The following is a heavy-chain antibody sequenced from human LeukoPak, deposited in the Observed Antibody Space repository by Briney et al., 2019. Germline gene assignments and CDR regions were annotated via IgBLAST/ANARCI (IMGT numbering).Heavy chain of an antibody. CDR2: ISAYNGNT. J-gene: IGHJ4*02. Sequence: ASVKVSCKASGGTFSSYGISWVRQAPGQGLEWMGSISAYNGNTNYAQKLQGRVTMTTDTSTSTAYMELRSLRSDDTAVYYCARLGYFSNYFDYWGQGTLVTVSS. V-gene: IGHV1-18*01. CDR3: ARLGYFSNYFDY. CDR1: GGTFSSYG. D-gene: IGHD2-15*01.